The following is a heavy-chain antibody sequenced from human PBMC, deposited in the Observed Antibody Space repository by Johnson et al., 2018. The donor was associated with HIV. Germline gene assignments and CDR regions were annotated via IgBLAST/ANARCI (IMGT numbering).Heavy chain of an antibody. CDR1: GFTFSNAW. CDR2: IKSKTDGGTT. D-gene: IGHD6-19*01. J-gene: IGHJ3*02. CDR3: TTAFPREGESSGWFQDAFDI. Sequence: VQLVESGGGLVKPGGSLRLSCAASGFTFSNAWMSWVRQAPGKGLEWVGRIKSKTDGGTTDYAAPVKGRFTISRDDSKNTLYLQMNSLKTEDTAVYYCTTAFPREGESSGWFQDAFDIWGQGTIVTVSS. V-gene: IGHV3-15*01.